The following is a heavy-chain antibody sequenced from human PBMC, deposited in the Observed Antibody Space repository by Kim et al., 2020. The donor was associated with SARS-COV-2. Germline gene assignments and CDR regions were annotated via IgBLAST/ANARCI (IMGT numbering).Heavy chain of an antibody. CDR3: AKVDSWGNQPNYYYGMDV. CDR2: ISYDGNNK. D-gene: IGHD3-16*01. V-gene: IGHV3-30*18. CDR1: GFTFSSYG. Sequence: GGSLRLSCAASGFTFSSYGMHWVRQAPGKGLEWVAVISYDGNNKYYADSVKGRFTISRDNSKNTLYLQMNSLRAEDTAVYYCAKVDSWGNQPNYYYGMDVWGQGTTVTVSS. J-gene: IGHJ6*02.